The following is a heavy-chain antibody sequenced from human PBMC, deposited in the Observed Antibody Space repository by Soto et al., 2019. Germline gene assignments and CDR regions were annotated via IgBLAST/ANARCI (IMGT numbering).Heavy chain of an antibody. CDR1: SGSFSGYY. J-gene: IGHJ4*02. Sequence: SETLSLTCAVYSGSFSGYYWSWIRQPPGKGLEWIGEINHSGSTNYNPSLKSRVTISVDTSKNQFSLKLSSVTAADTAVYYCARDGATVPTGYWGQGTLVTVSS. V-gene: IGHV4-34*01. CDR3: ARDGATVPTGY. D-gene: IGHD4-17*01. CDR2: INHSGST.